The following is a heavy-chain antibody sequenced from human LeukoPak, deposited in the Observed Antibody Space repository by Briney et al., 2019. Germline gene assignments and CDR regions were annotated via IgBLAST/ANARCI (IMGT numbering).Heavy chain of an antibody. D-gene: IGHD3-10*02. Sequence: GGSLRLSCAASGFTFSSYTMNWVRQAPGKGLEWVSYISSSSSTIYYADSVKGRFTISRDNAKNSLYLQMNSLRAEDTAVYYCAELGITMIGGVWGKGTTATISS. CDR2: ISSSSSTI. CDR1: GFTFSSYT. V-gene: IGHV3-48*01. J-gene: IGHJ6*04. CDR3: AELGITMIGGV.